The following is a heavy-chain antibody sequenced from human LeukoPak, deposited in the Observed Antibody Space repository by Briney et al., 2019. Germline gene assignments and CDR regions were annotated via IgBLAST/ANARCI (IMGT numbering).Heavy chain of an antibody. CDR3: ASIRIVVPSRGAFHI. D-gene: IGHD2-2*01. CDR1: NGSISSGSYY. J-gene: IGHJ3*02. Sequence: PSETLSLTCTVSNGSISSGSYYWSWIRQPAGKGLEWIGLIYTSGSTNYNPSLKSRVTISVDTSKTQFSLKLSSVTAADTAVYYCASIRIVVPSRGAFHIWGQGTMVTVSS. CDR2: IYTSGST. V-gene: IGHV4-61*02.